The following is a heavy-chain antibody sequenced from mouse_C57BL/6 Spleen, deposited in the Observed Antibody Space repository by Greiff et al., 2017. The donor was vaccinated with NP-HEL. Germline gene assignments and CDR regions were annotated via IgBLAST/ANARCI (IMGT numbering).Heavy chain of an antibody. J-gene: IGHJ1*03. D-gene: IGHD1-1*01. CDR3: ARRHGSSPRYFDV. CDR1: GYAFSSYW. Sequence: VQLVESGAELVKPGASVKISCKASGYAFSSYWMNWVKQRPGKGLEWIGQIYPGDGDTNYNGKFKGKATLTADKSSSTAYMQLSSLTSEDSAVYFCARRHGSSPRYFDVWGTGTTVTVSS. CDR2: IYPGDGDT. V-gene: IGHV1-80*01.